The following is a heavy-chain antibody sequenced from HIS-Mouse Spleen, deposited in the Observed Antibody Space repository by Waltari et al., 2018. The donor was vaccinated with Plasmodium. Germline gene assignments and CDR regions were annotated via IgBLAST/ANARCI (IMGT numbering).Heavy chain of an antibody. V-gene: IGHV4-39*01. CDR3: ARRGGSYYYFDY. J-gene: IGHJ4*02. CDR1: GGSISSSRYS. CDR2: IYYSGRT. Sequence: QLQLQESGPGLVKPSETLSLTCTVAGGSISSSRYSWGWIRQPPGKGLEWIGRIYYSGRTYYNPSLKSRVTISVDTSKNQFSLKLSSVTAADTAVYYCARRGGSYYYFDYWGRGTLVTVSS. D-gene: IGHD1-26*01.